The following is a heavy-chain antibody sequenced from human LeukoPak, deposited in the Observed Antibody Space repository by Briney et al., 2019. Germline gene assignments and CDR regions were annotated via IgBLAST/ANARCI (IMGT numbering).Heavy chain of an antibody. Sequence: TSETLSLTCTVSGGSISSGDYYWSWIRQPPGKGLEWIGYIYYSGSTYYNPSLKSRVTISVDTSKNQLSLKLSSVTAADTAVYYCARDPTGGSGYYMDVWGKGTTVTVSS. CDR2: IYYSGST. CDR1: GGSISSGDYY. J-gene: IGHJ6*03. V-gene: IGHV4-30-4*08. CDR3: ARDPTGGSGYYMDV. D-gene: IGHD7-27*01.